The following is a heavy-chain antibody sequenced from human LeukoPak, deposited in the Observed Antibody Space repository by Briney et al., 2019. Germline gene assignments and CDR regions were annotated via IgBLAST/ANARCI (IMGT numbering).Heavy chain of an antibody. Sequence: GGSLRLSCAASGFTFSSYWMSWVRQAPGKGLEWVANIKQDGSEKYYVDSVKGRFTISRDNAKNSLSLQMNSLRAEDTAVYYCARGGVLRYFEEAFDIWGQGTMVTVSS. CDR2: IKQDGSEK. D-gene: IGHD3-9*01. CDR1: GFTFSSYW. J-gene: IGHJ3*02. CDR3: ARGGVLRYFEEAFDI. V-gene: IGHV3-7*04.